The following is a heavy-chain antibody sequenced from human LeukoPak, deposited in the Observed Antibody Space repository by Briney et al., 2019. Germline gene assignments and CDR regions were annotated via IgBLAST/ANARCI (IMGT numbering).Heavy chain of an antibody. V-gene: IGHV4-59*12. Sequence: SETLSLTCTVSGGSMSYYYWSWIRQLPGKGLEWIGYIYYSGSTDYNPSLKSRVTISIDTSKNQFSLELSSVTAADTAVYYCATHYGSGSYYDYWGQGTLVTVSS. CDR3: ATHYGSGSYYDY. CDR2: IYYSGST. CDR1: GGSMSYYY. D-gene: IGHD3-10*01. J-gene: IGHJ4*02.